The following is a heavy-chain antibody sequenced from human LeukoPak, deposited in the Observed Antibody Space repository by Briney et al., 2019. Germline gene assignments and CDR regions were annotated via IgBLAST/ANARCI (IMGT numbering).Heavy chain of an antibody. CDR1: GGQISSYY. CDR3: ASGGSSGWTPGDNWFDP. V-gene: IGHV4-59*01. Sequence: SETLSLTCTVSGGQISSYYWSWIRQPPGKGPEWIGYIYYSGSTNYNPSLKTRVTISVDTSKTQFSLKLRWGSAADTAVYYCASGGSSGWTPGDNWFDPWGQGTLVTVSS. D-gene: IGHD6-19*01. CDR2: IYYSGST. J-gene: IGHJ5*02.